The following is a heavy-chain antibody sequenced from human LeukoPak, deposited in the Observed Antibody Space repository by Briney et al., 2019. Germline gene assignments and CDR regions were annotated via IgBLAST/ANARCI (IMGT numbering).Heavy chain of an antibody. V-gene: IGHV3-73*01. J-gene: IGHJ4*02. Sequence: GGSLRLSCAASGFTFSGSAMHWVRQASGKGLEWVGRIRNKANSYATTYAASVKGRLTISRDDSKNTAYLQMNSLKTEDTAVYYCSTSSSDFGYWGQGTLVTVSS. CDR3: STSSSDFGY. CDR1: GFTFSGSA. CDR2: IRNKANSYAT. D-gene: IGHD6-6*01.